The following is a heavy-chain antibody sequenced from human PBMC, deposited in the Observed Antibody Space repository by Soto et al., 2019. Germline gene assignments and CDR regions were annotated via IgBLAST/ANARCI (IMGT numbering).Heavy chain of an antibody. V-gene: IGHV3-15*07. CDR1: RSIFSHAW. Sequence: EVQLVESGGGLVQPGGSLRLSCAASRSIFSHAWMTWVRQTPGKELEWVGRSKSKAAGGTTDYAVPVKGRFTISRDDSKKTLYLQMNSLATEETAGYYCVWDNSEGSFGFWGPGTMVTVSS. CDR2: SKSKAAGGTT. D-gene: IGHD1-26*01. J-gene: IGHJ3*01. CDR3: VWDNSEGSFGF.